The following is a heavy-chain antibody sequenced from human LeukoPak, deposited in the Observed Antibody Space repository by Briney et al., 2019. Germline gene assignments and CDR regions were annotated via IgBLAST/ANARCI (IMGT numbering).Heavy chain of an antibody. V-gene: IGHV3-21*01. CDR1: GFTFSSYS. J-gene: IGHJ4*02. Sequence: GGSLRLSCAASGFTFSSYSMNWVRQAPGKGLEWVSSISSSSSYIYYADSVTGRFTISRDNAKNSLYLQMNSLRAEDTAVYYCAREENGEDFDYWGQGTLVTVSS. CDR2: ISSSSSYI. CDR3: AREENGEDFDY. D-gene: IGHD4-17*01.